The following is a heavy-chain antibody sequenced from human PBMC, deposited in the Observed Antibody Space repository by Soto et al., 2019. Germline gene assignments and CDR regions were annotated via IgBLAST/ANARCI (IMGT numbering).Heavy chain of an antibody. J-gene: IGHJ3*02. CDR3: ARTGYSSGWYKAAFDI. CDR1: GGSFSGYY. CDR2: INHSGST. D-gene: IGHD6-19*01. Sequence: QVQLQQWGAGLLKPSETLSLTCAVYGGSFSGYYWSWIRQPPGKGLEWIGEINHSGSTNYNPSLKSRVTTSVDTSKNQFSLKLSSVTAADTAVYYCARTGYSSGWYKAAFDIWGQGTLVTVSS. V-gene: IGHV4-34*01.